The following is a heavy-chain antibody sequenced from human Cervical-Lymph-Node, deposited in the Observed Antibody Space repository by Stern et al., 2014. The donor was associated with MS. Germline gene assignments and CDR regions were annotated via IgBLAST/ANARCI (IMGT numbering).Heavy chain of an antibody. CDR2: IKSKSDGGTT. V-gene: IGHV3-15*01. CDR3: ATPPVQGAH. Sequence: EVHLVESGGGLVKPGGSLRLSCAASGFTFKNAWMTWVRQAPGKGLEWIGRIKSKSDGGTTDYAAPVKGRFTISRDDSKNVVYLQMHSLKTEDTAVYYCATPPVQGAHWGQGTLVTVSS. CDR1: GFTFKNAW. J-gene: IGHJ4*02. D-gene: IGHD6-6*01.